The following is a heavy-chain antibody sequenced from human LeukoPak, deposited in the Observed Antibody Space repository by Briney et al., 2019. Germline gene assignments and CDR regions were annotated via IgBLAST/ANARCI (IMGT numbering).Heavy chain of an antibody. CDR1: GGSISSYY. CDR2: IYYRGST. J-gene: IGHJ4*02. CDR3: ARHGGSYSLDY. D-gene: IGHD1-26*01. Sequence: ASETLSLTCTVSGGSISSYYWSWIRRPPGKGLEWIGYIYYRGSTNYNPSLKSRVTISVDTSKNQFSLKLSSVTAADTAVYYCARHGGSYSLDYWGQGTLVTVSS. V-gene: IGHV4-59*08.